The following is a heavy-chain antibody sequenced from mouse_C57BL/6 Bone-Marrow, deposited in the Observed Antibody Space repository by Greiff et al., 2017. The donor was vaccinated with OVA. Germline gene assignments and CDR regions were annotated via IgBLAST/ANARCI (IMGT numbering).Heavy chain of an antibody. CDR2: IWSGGST. Sequence: QVQLQQSGPGLVQPSQSLSITCTVSGFSLTSYGVHWVRQSPGKGLEWLGVIWSGGSTDYNAAFISRLSISKDNSKSQVFFKMNSLQADDTAIYYCAMYYYGSSYGFAYWGQGTLVTVSA. J-gene: IGHJ3*01. D-gene: IGHD1-1*01. CDR1: GFSLTSYG. V-gene: IGHV2-2*01. CDR3: AMYYYGSSYGFAY.